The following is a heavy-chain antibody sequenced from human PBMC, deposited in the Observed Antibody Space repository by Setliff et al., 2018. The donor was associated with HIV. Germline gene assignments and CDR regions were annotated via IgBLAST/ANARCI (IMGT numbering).Heavy chain of an antibody. D-gene: IGHD5-12*01. V-gene: IGHV4-34*01. J-gene: IGHJ4*02. CDR1: GGSFSGYY. CDR2: INHRGST. CDR3: ATLKMATIYRDFDY. Sequence: SETLSLTCAVYGGSFSGYYWSWIRQPPGKGLEWIGEINHRGSTNCNPSLKSRVSISVDTSKNQFSLKLISVTAADMAAYYCATLKMATIYRDFDYWGQGTQVTVSS.